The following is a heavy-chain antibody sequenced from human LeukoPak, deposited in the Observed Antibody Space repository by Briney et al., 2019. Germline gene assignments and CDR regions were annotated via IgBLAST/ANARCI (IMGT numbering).Heavy chain of an antibody. J-gene: IGHJ4*02. CDR1: GGSISSYY. CDR3: ARGTVDTAMANY. CDR2: IYYSGST. D-gene: IGHD5-18*01. V-gene: IGHV4-59*01. Sequence: SETLSLTCIVSGGSISSYYWSWIRQPPGKGLEWIGYIYYSGSTNYNPSLKSRVTISVDTSKNQFSLKLSSVTAADTAVYYCARGTVDTAMANYWGQGTLVTVSS.